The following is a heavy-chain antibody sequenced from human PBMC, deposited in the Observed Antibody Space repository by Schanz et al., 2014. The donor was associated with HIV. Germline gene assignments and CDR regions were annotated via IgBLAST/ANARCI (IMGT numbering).Heavy chain of an antibody. CDR3: ARGAAARHNSYYYDLDV. V-gene: IGHV1-69*01. CDR2: IIPMFGST. CDR1: GGTFSSYA. J-gene: IGHJ6*02. Sequence: QVHLVQSGAEVRKPGSSVKVSCKASGGTFSSYAISWVRLAPGQGLEWMGGIIPMFGSTNYAQKFQGRVTITADESTSTGYMEMNRLVSEDTGLYYCARGAAARHNSYYYDLDVWGQGTTVIVSS. D-gene: IGHD6-6*01.